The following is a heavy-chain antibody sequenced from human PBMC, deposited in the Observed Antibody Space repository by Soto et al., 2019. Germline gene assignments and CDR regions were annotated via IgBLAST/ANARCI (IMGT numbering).Heavy chain of an antibody. V-gene: IGHV3-21*01. CDR1: GFTFRSYS. CDR2: ISTTSSYI. J-gene: IGHJ3*02. CDR3: AREGDDYGDYKRAFDI. Sequence: EVQLVESGGGLVKPGGSLRLSCEASGFTFRSYSMNWVRQAPGKGLEWVSSISTTSSYIYYGDSVKGRFTISRDNAKNSLFLPMNSLRAEDTAIYYCAREGDDYGDYKRAFDIWGQGTTVTVSS. D-gene: IGHD4-17*01.